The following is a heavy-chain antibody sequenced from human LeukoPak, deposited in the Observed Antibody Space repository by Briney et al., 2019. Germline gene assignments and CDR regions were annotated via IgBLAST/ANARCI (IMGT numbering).Heavy chain of an antibody. CDR2: ISSSSSTI. J-gene: IGHJ4*02. V-gene: IGHV3-48*01. CDR1: GFTFSSYS. D-gene: IGHD3-3*01. Sequence: GGSLRLSCAASGFTFSSYSMNWVRQDPGKGLEWVSYISSSSSTIYYADSVKGRFTISRDNAKNSLYLQMNSLRAEDTAVYYCAREGTTIFGVVTFDYWGQGTLVTVSS. CDR3: AREGTTIFGVVTFDY.